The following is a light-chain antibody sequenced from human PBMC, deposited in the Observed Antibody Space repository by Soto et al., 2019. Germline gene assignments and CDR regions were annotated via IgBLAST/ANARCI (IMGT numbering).Light chain of an antibody. Sequence: QSVLTQPPSVSGAPGQRVTISCTGSSSNIGAGYDVHWYQQLPGTAPKLLIYGNSNRPSGVPDRFSGSKSGTSASLAITGLQAEDEADYYCQFYDSGLSGSDVFGTGTKLTVL. CDR1: SSNIGAGYD. CDR2: GNS. V-gene: IGLV1-40*01. CDR3: QFYDSGLSGSDV. J-gene: IGLJ1*01.